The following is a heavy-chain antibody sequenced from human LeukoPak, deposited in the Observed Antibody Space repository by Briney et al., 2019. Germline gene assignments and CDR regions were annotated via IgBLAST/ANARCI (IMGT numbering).Heavy chain of an antibody. J-gene: IGHJ4*02. CDR3: ARNGRDQWLASDY. Sequence: GGSLRLSCAASGFTVSSNYMSWVRQAPGKGLVWVSVIYSGGSTYYADSVKGRFTISRDNSKNTLYLQMNSLRAEDTAVYYCARNGRDQWLASDYWGQGTLVTVSS. CDR2: IYSGGST. D-gene: IGHD6-19*01. CDR1: GFTVSSNY. V-gene: IGHV3-53*01.